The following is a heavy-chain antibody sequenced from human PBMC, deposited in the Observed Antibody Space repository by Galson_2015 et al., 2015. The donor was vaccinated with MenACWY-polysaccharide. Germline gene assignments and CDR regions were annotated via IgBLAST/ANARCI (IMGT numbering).Heavy chain of an antibody. V-gene: IGHV3-23*01. J-gene: IGHJ4*02. Sequence: SLRLSCAGSGLTFSSYGMGWVRQAPGKGLEWVSGLSPTTGNTYYADSVRGRFTISRDNSKNTLYLQMDSLRAEDTALYYCAKGAALYGSGNYYDYWGQGTQVTVPS. CDR3: AKGAALYGSGNYYDY. D-gene: IGHD3-10*01. CDR2: LSPTTGNT. CDR1: GLTFSSYG.